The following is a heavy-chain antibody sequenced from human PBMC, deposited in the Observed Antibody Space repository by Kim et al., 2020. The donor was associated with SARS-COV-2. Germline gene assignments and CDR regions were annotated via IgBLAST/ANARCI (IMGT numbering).Heavy chain of an antibody. Sequence: GGSLRLSCAASGFTFSSYAMHWVRQAPGKGLEYVSVISSNGGSTYYANSVKGRFTISRDNSKNTLYLQMGSLRAEDMAVYYCARHGALTIFGVVIKYYYYGMDVWGQGTTVTVSS. CDR2: ISSNGGST. V-gene: IGHV3-64*01. CDR1: GFTFSSYA. CDR3: ARHGALTIFGVVIKYYYYGMDV. D-gene: IGHD3-3*01. J-gene: IGHJ6*02.